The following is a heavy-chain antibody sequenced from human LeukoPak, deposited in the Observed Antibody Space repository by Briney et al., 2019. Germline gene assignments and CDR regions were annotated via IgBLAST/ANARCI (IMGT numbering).Heavy chain of an antibody. Sequence: PGGSLRLSCAASGFTFSSYAMHWVRQAPGKGLEWVAVISYDGGNKYYADSVKGRFTISRDNAKNTLFLQMNSLRAEDTALYYCARVSLSLAGDNFDYWGQGTLVTVSS. CDR2: ISYDGGNK. CDR1: GFTFSSYA. V-gene: IGHV3-30-3*01. CDR3: ARVSLSLAGDNFDY. J-gene: IGHJ4*02. D-gene: IGHD6-19*01.